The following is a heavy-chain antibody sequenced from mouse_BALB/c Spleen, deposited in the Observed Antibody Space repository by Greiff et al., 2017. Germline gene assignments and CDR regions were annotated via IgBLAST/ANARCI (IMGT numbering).Heavy chain of an antibody. V-gene: IGHV3-2*02. CDR2: ISYSGST. J-gene: IGHJ4*01. D-gene: IGHD1-2*01. CDR3: ARWGYGYGSAMDY. Sequence: VQLKESGPGLVKPSQSLSLTCTVTGYSITSDYAWNWIRQFPGNKLEWMGYISYSGSTSYNPSLKSRISITRDTSKNQFFLQLNSVTTEDTATYYCARWGYGYGSAMDYWGQGTSVTVSS. CDR1: GYSITSDYA.